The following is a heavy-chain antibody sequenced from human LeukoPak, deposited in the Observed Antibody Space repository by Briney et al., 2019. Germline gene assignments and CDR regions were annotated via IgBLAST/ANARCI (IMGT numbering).Heavy chain of an antibody. CDR1: GYSFTSYW. CDR2: IYPGDSDT. D-gene: IGHD3-10*01. CDR3: ARSYGSGSYNYYYYGMGV. V-gene: IGHV5-51*01. J-gene: IGHJ6*04. Sequence: GESLKISCRGSGYSFTSYWIGWVRQMPGKGLEWMGIIYPGDSDTRYSPSFQGQVTISADKSISTAYLQWSSLKASDTAMYYCARSYGSGSYNYYYYGMGVWGKGTTVTVSS.